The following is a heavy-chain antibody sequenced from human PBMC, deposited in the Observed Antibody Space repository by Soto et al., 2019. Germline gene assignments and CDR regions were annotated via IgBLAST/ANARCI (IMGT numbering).Heavy chain of an antibody. Sequence: TLSRTGAVSGASIIVGWYFVSWIRQHPVKFLESIGHIYYNGSTYYNPSLKSRLTISVDTSKNEFSLRLTSVTAADTAVYFCATDEYFASAIDLYYYDMDVWGKGNTVTVSS. J-gene: IGHJ6*04. CDR2: IYYNGST. CDR3: ATDEYFASAIDLYYYDMDV. V-gene: IGHV4-31*11. CDR1: GASIIVGWYF. D-gene: IGHD3-10*01.